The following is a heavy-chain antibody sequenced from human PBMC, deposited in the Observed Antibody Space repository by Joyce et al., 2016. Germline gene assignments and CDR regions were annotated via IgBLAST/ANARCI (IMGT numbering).Heavy chain of an antibody. Sequence: QVQLVESGGGVGQPGKSLRLSCSASGFSLVNYATHWVRQAPGKGLEWVAVMSFDGSNKHYTASVKGRFTVSRDNSKNTLYLQMNNLRTEDMAVYYCAKSRGQSYVGWDFDFWGQGTLVTVSS. CDR3: AKSRGQSYVGWDFDF. CDR1: GFSLVNYA. J-gene: IGHJ4*02. D-gene: IGHD5-18*01. CDR2: MSFDGSNK. V-gene: IGHV3-30*18.